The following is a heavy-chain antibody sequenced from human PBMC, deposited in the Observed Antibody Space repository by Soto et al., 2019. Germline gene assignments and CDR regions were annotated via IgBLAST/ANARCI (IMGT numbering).Heavy chain of an antibody. CDR2: IDPRDSET. D-gene: IGHD3-22*01. V-gene: IGHV5-10-1*01. Sequence: GESLKISCEGSGYNFTNFWIHWERQLPGKGLEWMGRIDPRDSETNYSPSFQGHVTISTAKSVPTPYLQWTSLKASDTALYYCARREYSYSRGSFDYWGHGTLVTVSS. CDR1: GYNFTNFW. J-gene: IGHJ4*01. CDR3: ARREYSYSRGSFDY.